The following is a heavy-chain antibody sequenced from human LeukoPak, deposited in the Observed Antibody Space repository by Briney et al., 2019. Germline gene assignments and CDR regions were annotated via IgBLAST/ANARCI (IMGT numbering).Heavy chain of an antibody. CDR2: IYSYNSNT. J-gene: IGHJ4*02. V-gene: IGHV1-18*01. CDR1: GYTFTSYG. CDR3: ARLKNYGDYGY. D-gene: IGHD4-17*01. Sequence: ASVKVSCKASGYTFTSYGISWVRQAPGQGLEWTGWIYSYNSNTNSAQKFQGRVTMTTDTSTSIAYMELRSLTSDDTAVYYCARLKNYGDYGYWGQGTLVTVSS.